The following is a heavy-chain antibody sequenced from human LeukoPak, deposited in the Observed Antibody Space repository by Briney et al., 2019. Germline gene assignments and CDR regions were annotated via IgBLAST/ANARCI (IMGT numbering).Heavy chain of an antibody. Sequence: SQTPSLTCTVSGGSISSGDYYWSWIRQPPGKGLEWIGYIYYSGSTYYNPSLKSRVTISVDTSKNQFSLKLSSVTAADTAVYYCARAGGVSSWYHAFDIWGQGTMVTVSS. D-gene: IGHD6-13*01. CDR1: GGSISSGDYY. CDR3: ARAGGVSSWYHAFDI. J-gene: IGHJ3*02. V-gene: IGHV4-30-4*08. CDR2: IYYSGST.